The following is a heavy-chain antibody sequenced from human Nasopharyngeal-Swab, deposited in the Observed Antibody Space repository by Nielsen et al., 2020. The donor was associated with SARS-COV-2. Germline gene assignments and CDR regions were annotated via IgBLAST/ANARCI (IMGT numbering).Heavy chain of an antibody. CDR3: ASVLVVPAAIINWPYGMDV. D-gene: IGHD2-2*01. V-gene: IGHV3-21*04. CDR2: ISSSSSYI. Sequence: GGSLRLSCAVSGFTFSSHGMHWVRQAPGKGLEWVSSISSSSSYIYYADSVKGRFTISRDNAKNSLYLQMNSLRAEDTAVYYCASVLVVPAAIINWPYGMDVWGQGTTVTVSS. J-gene: IGHJ6*02. CDR1: GFTFSSHG.